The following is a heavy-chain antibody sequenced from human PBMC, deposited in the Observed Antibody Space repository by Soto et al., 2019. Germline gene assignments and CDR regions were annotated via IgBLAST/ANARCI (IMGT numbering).Heavy chain of an antibody. Sequence: GGSLRLSCVASGFTFSDYAMNWVRQAPWKGLEWVSLFGITGKSGDYADSVKGRFTISRDNARNSVHLQMNSLRDEDTAVYYCARDHYYALDIWGQGTMVTVSS. J-gene: IGHJ3*02. V-gene: IGHV3-48*02. CDR2: FGITGKSG. CDR3: ARDHYYALDI. D-gene: IGHD1-26*01. CDR1: GFTFSDYA.